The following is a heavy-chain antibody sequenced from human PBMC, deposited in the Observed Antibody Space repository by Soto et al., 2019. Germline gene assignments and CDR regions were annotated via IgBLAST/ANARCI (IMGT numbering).Heavy chain of an antibody. Sequence: SETLSLTCAVYGGSFSGYYGSWIRQPPGKGLEWIGEINHSGSTNYNPSLKSRVTISVDTSKNQFSLKLSSVTAADTAVYYCASGYEDFDYWVQGTLVTVSS. CDR3: ASGYEDFDY. CDR2: INHSGST. V-gene: IGHV4-34*01. D-gene: IGHD5-12*01. CDR1: GGSFSGYY. J-gene: IGHJ4*02.